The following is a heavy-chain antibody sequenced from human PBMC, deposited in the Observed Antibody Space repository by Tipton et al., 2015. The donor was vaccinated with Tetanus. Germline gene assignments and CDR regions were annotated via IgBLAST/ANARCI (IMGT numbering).Heavy chain of an antibody. CDR3: ARRSLTNYGLDV. D-gene: IGHD1-1*01. J-gene: IGHJ6*02. Sequence: SLRLSCAASGFTFSSYAIQWVRQAPGKGLVWVSRVSGDGSITGYVDSVRDRFTISRDHAKNTVYLQMNSLRAEDTAVYFCARRSLTNYGLDVWGQGTPVTVSS. CDR2: VSGDGSIT. CDR1: GFTFSSYA. V-gene: IGHV3-74*01.